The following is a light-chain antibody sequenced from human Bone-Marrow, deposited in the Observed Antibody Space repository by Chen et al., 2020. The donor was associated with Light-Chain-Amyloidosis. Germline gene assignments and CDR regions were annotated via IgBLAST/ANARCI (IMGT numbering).Light chain of an antibody. Sequence: QTVVTQEPSFSVSPGETVTLTCGLSSGSVSGSRSPTWYQQTPGQPPRPLIGSTKTRSSGVPDRFSASILGNKAALTSTGVQVYDEADYYCVVFLGSGIWEFGGGTKLTVL. V-gene: IGLV8-61*01. CDR1: SGSVSGSRS. J-gene: IGLJ3*02. CDR3: VVFLGSGIWE. CDR2: STK.